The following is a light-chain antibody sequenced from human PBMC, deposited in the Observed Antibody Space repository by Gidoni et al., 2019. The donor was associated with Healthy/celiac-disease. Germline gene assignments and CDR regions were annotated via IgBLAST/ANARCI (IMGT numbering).Light chain of an antibody. V-gene: IGKV1-5*01. CDR1: QSISSG. CDR2: DAS. J-gene: IGKJ3*01. CDR3: QQYNSYSPLT. Sequence: DIQMTQSTSTLSASVGDRVTLTCRASQSISSGLAWYQQKPGKAPKLLIYDASSLESGVPSRFSGSGSGTEFTLTISSLQADDFATYYCQQYNSYSPLTFGPGTKVDIK.